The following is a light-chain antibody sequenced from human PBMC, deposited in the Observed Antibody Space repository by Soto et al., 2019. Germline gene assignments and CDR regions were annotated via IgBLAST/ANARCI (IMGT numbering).Light chain of an antibody. V-gene: IGKV1-27*01. CDR1: QGIGVY. CDR2: AAS. Sequence: DIQMTQSPSSLSASLGDRVTITCRASQGIGVYLAWFQQKPGKVPKLLIYAASTLQSEVPSRFSGSGSGTDFTLNIISLQPEDFATDDCQQYNSASLTFGVGTNVAIK. J-gene: IGKJ4*01. CDR3: QQYNSASLT.